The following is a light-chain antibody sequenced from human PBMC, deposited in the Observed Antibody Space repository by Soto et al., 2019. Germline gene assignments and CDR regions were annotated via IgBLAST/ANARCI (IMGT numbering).Light chain of an antibody. V-gene: IGKV1-39*01. CDR3: QQSYSTPIT. CDR1: QNIRNF. CDR2: AAS. Sequence: DIQMTQSPSSLSASVGDRVTITCRASQNIRNFLNWYQQESGKAPKLLIHAASTLHSGVPSRFSGSGSGTDFTLTISSLQPEDFGTYYCQQSYSTPITFGQGTRLEIK. J-gene: IGKJ5*01.